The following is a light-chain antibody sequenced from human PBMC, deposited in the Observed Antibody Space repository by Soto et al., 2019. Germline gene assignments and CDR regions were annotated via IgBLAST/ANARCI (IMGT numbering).Light chain of an antibody. J-gene: IGKJ1*01. CDR1: QSVSSN. CDR3: QQYNKWPPRT. CDR2: GAS. Sequence: EVVMTQSPATLSVSPGERATLSCRARQSVSSNLAWYQQKPGQAPRLLIYGASTRATGIPARFSGSGSGTEFTLTISSLQSEDSAVYYCQQYNKWPPRTFGQGTKVDIK. V-gene: IGKV3-15*01.